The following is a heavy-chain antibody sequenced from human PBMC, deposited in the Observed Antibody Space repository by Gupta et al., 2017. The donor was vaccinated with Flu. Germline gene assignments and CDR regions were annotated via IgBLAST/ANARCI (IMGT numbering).Heavy chain of an antibody. CDR2: TSYDGSNK. Sequence: QVQLVESGGGVVQPGRSLRLSCAASGFTFSTYGMHWVRQAPGKGLEWVAVTSYDGSNKYYADSVKGRFTISRDNSKNTLYLQMNSLRAEDTAVYYCAKDGWSGYYTKYYFDYWGQGTLVTVSS. J-gene: IGHJ4*02. CDR3: AKDGWSGYYTKYYFDY. V-gene: IGHV3-30*18. CDR1: GFTFSTYG. D-gene: IGHD3-3*01.